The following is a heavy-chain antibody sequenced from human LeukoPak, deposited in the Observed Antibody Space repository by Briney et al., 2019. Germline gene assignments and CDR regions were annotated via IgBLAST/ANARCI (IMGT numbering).Heavy chain of an antibody. J-gene: IGHJ3*02. CDR2: IYTSGST. V-gene: IGHV4-61*02. Sequence: SENLSLTCTVSGGSISSGSYYWSWIRQPAGKGLEWIGRIYTSGSTNYNPSLKSRVTISVDTSKNQFSLKLSSVTAADTAVYYCARDSSSWYSSGGAFDIWGQGTMVTVSS. D-gene: IGHD6-13*01. CDR1: GGSISSGSYY. CDR3: ARDSSSWYSSGGAFDI.